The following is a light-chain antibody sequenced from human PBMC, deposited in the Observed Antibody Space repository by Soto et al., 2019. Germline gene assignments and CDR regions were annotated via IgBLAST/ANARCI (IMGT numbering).Light chain of an antibody. J-gene: IGKJ5*01. CDR1: QSVGNY. CDR2: DAS. V-gene: IGKV3-11*01. Sequence: EIVLTQSPATLSLSPGERATLSCRASQSVGNYLAWYQQRPGQAPRLLIYDASNRATGIPARFRGSGSGTDFTLTSSSLEPEDCAVYYCQQRGDCPPGGTVGQGTRLEIK. CDR3: QQRGDCPPGGT.